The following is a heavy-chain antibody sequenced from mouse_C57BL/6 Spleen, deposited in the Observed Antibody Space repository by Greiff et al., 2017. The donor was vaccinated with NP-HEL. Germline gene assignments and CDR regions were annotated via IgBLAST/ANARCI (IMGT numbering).Heavy chain of an antibody. Sequence: VQLKESGPELVKPGASVKMSCKASGYTFTDYNMHWVKQSHGKSLEWIGYINPNNGGTSYNQKFKGKGTLTVNKSSSTAYMGLSSLTSDDSAVYYCARARITTVFDYWGQGTTLTVSS. CDR1: GYTFTDYN. CDR2: INPNNGGT. CDR3: ARARITTVFDY. V-gene: IGHV1-22*01. J-gene: IGHJ2*01. D-gene: IGHD1-1*01.